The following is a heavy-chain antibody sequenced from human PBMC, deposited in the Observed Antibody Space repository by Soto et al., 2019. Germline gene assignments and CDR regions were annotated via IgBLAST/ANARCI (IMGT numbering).Heavy chain of an antibody. CDR2: IIPIFGTA. V-gene: IGHV1-69*12. J-gene: IGHJ4*02. CDR3: ARETTVRPSVSYYFDY. D-gene: IGHD2-8*01. Sequence: QVQLVQSGAEVKKPGSSVKVSCKASGGTFSSYAISWVRHAPGQGLEWLGGIIPIFGTANDAQKFQGRVTITASESTSTAYMELSSLISEDTAVYYCARETTVRPSVSYYFDYWGQGTLVTVSS. CDR1: GGTFSSYA.